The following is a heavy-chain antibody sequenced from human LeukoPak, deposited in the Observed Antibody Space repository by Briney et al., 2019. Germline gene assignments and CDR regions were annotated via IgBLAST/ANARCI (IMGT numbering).Heavy chain of an antibody. CDR2: INTNTGNP. CDR3: ARGPSYDSGGYSPANDY. J-gene: IGHJ4*02. D-gene: IGHD3-22*01. Sequence: ASVKVSCKASGYTFTSYAMNLVRQAPGQGLEWMGWINTNTGNPTYVQGFTGRFVFSLDTSVSTAYLQISSLKAEDTAVYYCARGPSYDSGGYSPANDYWGQGTLVTVSS. V-gene: IGHV7-4-1*02. CDR1: GYTFTSYA.